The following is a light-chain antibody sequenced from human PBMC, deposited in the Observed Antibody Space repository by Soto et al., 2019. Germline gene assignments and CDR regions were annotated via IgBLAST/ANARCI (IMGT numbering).Light chain of an antibody. CDR2: DVS. CDR1: QSISRW. V-gene: IGKV1-5*01. Sequence: DIQMTQSPSTLSAVVGDRVTITCRARQSISRWLAWYQQKPGKPPHLLIYDVSSLQSGVPSRFSGSGSGTDFTLIINSLQPDDFATYYCLQYSSTWTFGQGTKVTIK. J-gene: IGKJ1*01. CDR3: LQYSSTWT.